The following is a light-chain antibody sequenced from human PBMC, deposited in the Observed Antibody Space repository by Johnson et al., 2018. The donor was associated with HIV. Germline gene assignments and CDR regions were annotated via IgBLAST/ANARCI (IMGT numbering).Light chain of an antibody. CDR3: GTWDTSLSVYV. CDR2: DNH. V-gene: IGLV1-51*01. Sequence: QSVLTQPPSVSAAPGQKVTIPCSGSSSNIGNNYASWYQQVPGTAPKLLIYDNHKRPSGIPDRFSGSKSGTSATLGITGLQTGDEADYYCGTWDTSLSVYVFGTGTKVTVL. CDR1: SSNIGNNY. J-gene: IGLJ1*01.